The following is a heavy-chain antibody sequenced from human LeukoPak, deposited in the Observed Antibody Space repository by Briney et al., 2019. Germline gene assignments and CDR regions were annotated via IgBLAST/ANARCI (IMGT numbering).Heavy chain of an antibody. V-gene: IGHV4-38-2*01. CDR2: IYHSGST. D-gene: IGHD3-22*01. Sequence: SETLSLTCAVSAYSISSAYYWGWIRQPPGKGVEWIGSIYHSGSTSYNPSLKSRVTISVDTSKNQFSLKLSSVTAADTAVYYCARSVLGGGYAAYYFVYWGQGTLVTVSS. J-gene: IGHJ4*02. CDR1: AYSISSAYY. CDR3: ARSVLGGGYAAYYFVY.